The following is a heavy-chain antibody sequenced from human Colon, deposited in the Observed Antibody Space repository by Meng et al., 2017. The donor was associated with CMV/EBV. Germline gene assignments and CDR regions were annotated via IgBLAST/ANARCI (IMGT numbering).Heavy chain of an antibody. Sequence: RQVDAGPEAKRPGASVKVSCKASGYTFTNYGISWVRQAPGQGLEWMGWISAYTGDTYYAQKFQGRVTMTTDTSTSTAYMELRSLRSDDTAVYYCVRESQSGSYIYLQHWGQGTLVTVSS. D-gene: IGHD1-26*01. J-gene: IGHJ1*01. CDR2: ISAYTGDT. CDR3: VRESQSGSYIYLQH. V-gene: IGHV1-18*01. CDR1: GYTFTNYG.